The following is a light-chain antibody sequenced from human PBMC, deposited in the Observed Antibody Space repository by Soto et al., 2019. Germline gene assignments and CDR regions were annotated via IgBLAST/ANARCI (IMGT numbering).Light chain of an antibody. Sequence: EIVLTQSPGTLSLCTGERATLSCRASQSVSNNYLAWYQQKPGQAPRLLIYGASNRATGIPDRFSGSGSGTDFTLTISRLEPEDFAVYYCQQYGSSPLTFGQGTRLEI. V-gene: IGKV3-20*01. CDR1: QSVSNNY. J-gene: IGKJ5*01. CDR2: GAS. CDR3: QQYGSSPLT.